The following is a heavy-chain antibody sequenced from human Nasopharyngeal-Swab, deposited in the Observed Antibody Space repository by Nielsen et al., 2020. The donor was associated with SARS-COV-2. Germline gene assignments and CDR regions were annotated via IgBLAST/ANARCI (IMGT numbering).Heavy chain of an antibody. V-gene: IGHV4-34*01. J-gene: IGHJ6*02. CDR1: GGSFSGYY. D-gene: IGHD6-13*01. CDR2: INHSGST. CDR3: AKTLNSGYASSWYRYYYYGMDV. Sequence: SETLSLTCAVYGGSFSGYYWSWVRQPPGKGLEWIGEINHSGSTNYNPSLKSRVTISIDTSKNQFSLKLSSVTAADTAVYYCAKTLNSGYASSWYRYYYYGMDVWGQGTTVTVSS.